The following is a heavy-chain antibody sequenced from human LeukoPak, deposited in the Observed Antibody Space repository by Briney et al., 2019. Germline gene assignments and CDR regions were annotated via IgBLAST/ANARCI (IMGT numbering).Heavy chain of an antibody. J-gene: IGHJ4*02. D-gene: IGHD3-10*02. V-gene: IGHV3-49*04. Sequence: GGSLRLSCTGSGFRFGGYALSWVRQAPGKGLEWVGFIRSKALYGTSEYAASVEGRFTISRDDSNSITYLQMNSLKTEDTAVYFCVRESVRDYYFDYWGQGTPVTVSS. CDR3: VRESVRDYYFDY. CDR1: GFRFGGYA. CDR2: IRSKALYGTS.